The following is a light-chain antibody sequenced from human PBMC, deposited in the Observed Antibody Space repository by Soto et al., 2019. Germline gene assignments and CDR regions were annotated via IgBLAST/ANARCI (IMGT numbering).Light chain of an antibody. J-gene: IGLJ2*01. V-gene: IGLV2-14*03. CDR1: SSDVGGYNF. Sequence: QSALTQPASVSGSPGQSITISCTGTSSDVGGYNFVSWYQQHPGKAPKVMIYDVSNRPSGVSNRFSGSKSCNTASLTISGLQAEDEADYYCTSYTTSDTVVFGGGTKLTVL. CDR2: DVS. CDR3: TSYTTSDTVV.